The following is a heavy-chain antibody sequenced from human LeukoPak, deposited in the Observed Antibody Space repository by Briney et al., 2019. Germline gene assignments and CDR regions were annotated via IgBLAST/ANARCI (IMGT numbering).Heavy chain of an antibody. D-gene: IGHD5-12*01. V-gene: IGHV1-2*02. CDR2: INPNSGGT. CDR3: ARDNSLGDSAWWFDP. Sequence: GASVKVSCKASGYTFTGYYMHWVRQAPGQGLEWMGWINPNSGGTNYAQKFQGRVTMTRDTSISTAYMELSRLRSEDTAVYYCARDNSLGDSAWWFDPWGQGTLVTVSS. J-gene: IGHJ5*02. CDR1: GYTFTGYY.